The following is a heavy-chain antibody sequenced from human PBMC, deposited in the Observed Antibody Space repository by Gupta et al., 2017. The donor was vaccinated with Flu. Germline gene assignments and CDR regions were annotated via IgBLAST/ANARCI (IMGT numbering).Heavy chain of an antibody. V-gene: IGHV2-70*01. CDR3: ARSIRYEHPPYFDY. Sequence: QVTLRESGPALVKPTQTLTLTCTFSGFSLRTSGMCVSWFRQPPGKALEWLALIDWDDDKYYSTSLKNRLTISKDTSKNQVVLTMTNMDPVDTATYYCARSIRYEHPPYFDYWGQGTLVTVSS. CDR2: IDWDDDK. D-gene: IGHD3-16*01. CDR1: GFSLRTSGMC. J-gene: IGHJ4*02.